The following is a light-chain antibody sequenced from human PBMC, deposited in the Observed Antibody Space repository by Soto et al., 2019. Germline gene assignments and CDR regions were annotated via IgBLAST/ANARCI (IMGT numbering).Light chain of an antibody. CDR2: EVS. V-gene: IGLV2-8*01. CDR3: ISYAGSNNGGV. CDR1: GSDVGAYNY. J-gene: IGLJ3*02. Sequence: QSALTQPPSASGSPGQSVTISCTGTGSDVGAYNYVSWYQQHPGKAPKLMIYEVSKRPSGVPGRFSGSKSGNTASLTVSGLQAEDAADYYCISYAGSNNGGVFGGGTQLTVL.